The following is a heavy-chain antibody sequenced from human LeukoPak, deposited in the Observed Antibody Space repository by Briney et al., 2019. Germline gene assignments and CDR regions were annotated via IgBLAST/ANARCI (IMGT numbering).Heavy chain of an antibody. Sequence: SETLSLTCTVSDDSISDYFRGWIRQPPGKGLEWIGYFHNSGTSTYNPSLKSRVTISADTSKNQFSLKLNSLTTADTAVYYCTRGAGWLIDYWGQGILVTVSS. V-gene: IGHV4-59*01. CDR2: FHNSGTS. CDR3: TRGAGWLIDY. J-gene: IGHJ4*02. CDR1: DDSISDYF. D-gene: IGHD3-16*01.